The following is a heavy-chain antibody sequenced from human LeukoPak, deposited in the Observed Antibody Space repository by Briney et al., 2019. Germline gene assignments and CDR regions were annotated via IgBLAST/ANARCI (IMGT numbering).Heavy chain of an antibody. Sequence: GGSLRLSCAASGFSLSDAWMTWVRQAPGKGLEWVSVIYSGGSTYYADSVKGRFTISRDNSKNTLYLQMNSLRAEDTAVYYCARVARAGTGYWGQGTLVTVSS. CDR1: GFSLSDAW. V-gene: IGHV3-66*01. D-gene: IGHD6-19*01. J-gene: IGHJ4*02. CDR3: ARVARAGTGY. CDR2: IYSGGST.